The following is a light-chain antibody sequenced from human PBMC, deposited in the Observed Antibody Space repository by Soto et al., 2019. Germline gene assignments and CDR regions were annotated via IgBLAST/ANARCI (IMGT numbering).Light chain of an antibody. CDR3: MQALETPLT. J-gene: IGKJ4*01. V-gene: IGKV2-28*01. CDR2: FGC. Sequence: EIVMTQSPLFLSVTPAEPASISCRSSQSVLHDNGFNFLNWYLQKPGQSPQLLISFGCSRASGVTDRVSGSATGRDFTLLISRVEAEDVGVFYCMQALETPLTFGGGTKVEIK. CDR1: QSVLHDNGFNF.